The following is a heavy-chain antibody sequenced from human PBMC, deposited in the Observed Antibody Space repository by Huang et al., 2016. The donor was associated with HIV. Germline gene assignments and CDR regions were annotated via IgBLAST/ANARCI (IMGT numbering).Heavy chain of an antibody. J-gene: IGHJ4*02. Sequence: EVQLVESGGGLVHPGGSLRLSCVVSGFAFSDYGMNWVRQAPGKGLWWVASFSSDCNYIYYSDSVKGRFTVSRDNAKNSLSLLIPILGAADTAVYYCARVDAGANMMGVDLWGRGTLVTVVS. CDR1: GFAFSDYG. D-gene: IGHD3-16*01. CDR2: FSSDCNYI. V-gene: IGHV3-21*02. CDR3: ARVDAGANMMGVDL.